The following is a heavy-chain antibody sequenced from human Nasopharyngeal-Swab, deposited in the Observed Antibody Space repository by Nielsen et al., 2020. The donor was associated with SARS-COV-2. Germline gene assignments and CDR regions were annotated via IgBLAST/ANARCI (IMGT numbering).Heavy chain of an antibody. V-gene: IGHV4-34*01. CDR2: INHSGST. J-gene: IGHJ6*04. CDR3: ARVRPYTIFGVVLQMDV. CDR1: GGSFSGYY. Sequence: SETLSLTCAVYGGSFSGYYWSWIRQPPGKGLEWIGEINHSGSTNYNPSLKSRVTISVDPSKNQFSLKLSSVTATDTAVYYCARVRPYTIFGVVLQMDVWGKGTTVTVSS. D-gene: IGHD3-3*01.